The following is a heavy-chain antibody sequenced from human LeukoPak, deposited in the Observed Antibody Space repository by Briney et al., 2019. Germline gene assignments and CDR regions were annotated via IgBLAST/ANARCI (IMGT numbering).Heavy chain of an antibody. CDR3: AKRLAMTGTYHFDY. CDR1: GFTFSSYS. Sequence: GGSLRLSCAASGFTFSSYSMNWVRQAPGKGLEWVSYISSSSSTIYYADSVKGRFTISRDNAKNSLYLQMNSLRAEDTAVYYCAKRLAMTGTYHFDYWGQGTLVTVSS. V-gene: IGHV3-48*01. D-gene: IGHD6-19*01. J-gene: IGHJ4*02. CDR2: ISSSSSTI.